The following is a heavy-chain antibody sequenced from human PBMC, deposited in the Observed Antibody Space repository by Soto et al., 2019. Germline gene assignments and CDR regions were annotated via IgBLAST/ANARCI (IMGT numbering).Heavy chain of an antibody. V-gene: IGHV3-30-3*01. D-gene: IGHD3-10*01. J-gene: IGHJ4*02. CDR3: ATIYGSGGYYNPNFDY. CDR1: GFTFSSYA. CDR2: ISYDGSNK. Sequence: GGSLRLSCAASGFTFSSYAMHWVRQAPGKGLEWVAVISYDGSNKYYADSVKGRFTISRDNSKNTLYLQMNSLRAEDTAVYYCATIYGSGGYYNPNFDYWGQGTLVTVSS.